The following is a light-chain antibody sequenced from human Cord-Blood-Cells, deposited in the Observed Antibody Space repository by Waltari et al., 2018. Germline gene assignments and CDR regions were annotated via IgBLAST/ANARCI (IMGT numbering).Light chain of an antibody. Sequence: DIQMTQSPSSLSASVGDRVTITCRASQGISNYLAWYQQKPEKVPKLLIYAASTLQSGVPSRFSGSGSGTDFTLAVSSLQHEDVATYYCQKYNSAPRTFGQGTKVEIK. J-gene: IGKJ1*01. CDR3: QKYNSAPRT. CDR2: AAS. V-gene: IGKV1-27*01. CDR1: QGISNY.